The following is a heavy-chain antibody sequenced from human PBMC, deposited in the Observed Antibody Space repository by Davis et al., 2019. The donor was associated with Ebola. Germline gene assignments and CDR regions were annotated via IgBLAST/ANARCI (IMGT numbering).Heavy chain of an antibody. CDR1: AGSISSHY. CDR2: IYYSGST. D-gene: IGHD2-2*02. CDR3: ARGGTIYTAAY. Sequence: PSETLSLTCTVAAGSISSHYWTWIRQPPGKGLEWIGYIYYSGSTQYNPSLESRVTISVDTSKNQFSLKLNSVTAADTAVYYCARGGTIYTAAYWGQGTLLTVSS. J-gene: IGHJ4*02. V-gene: IGHV4-59*11.